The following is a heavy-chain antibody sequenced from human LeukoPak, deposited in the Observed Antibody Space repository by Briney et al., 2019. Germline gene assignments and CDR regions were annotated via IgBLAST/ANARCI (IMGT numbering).Heavy chain of an antibody. D-gene: IGHD5-24*01. J-gene: IGHJ4*02. CDR2: ISSSSSYT. V-gene: IGHV3-11*06. CDR3: AGERDGYDPFDY. CDR1: GFNFSDYY. Sequence: PGGSLRLSCAASGFNFSDYYMSWIRQAPGKGLEWVSYISSSSSYTNYAVSVKGRFTISRDNAKNSLYLQMNSLRAEDTAVYYCAGERDGYDPFDYWGQGTLVTVSS.